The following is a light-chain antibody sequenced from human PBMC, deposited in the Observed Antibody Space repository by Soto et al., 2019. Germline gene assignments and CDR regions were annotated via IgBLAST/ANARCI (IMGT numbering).Light chain of an antibody. Sequence: DIVMTQSPDSLTVSLGERATINCKSSQSVLSSSNNKNYLAWHQQKPGQPPKVLIYWASTRESGVPDRFGGSGSGTDFTLTISSLQAEDVAVYYCQQYHSAPFTFGQGTRLEIK. CDR3: QQYHSAPFT. V-gene: IGKV4-1*01. CDR2: WAS. J-gene: IGKJ5*01. CDR1: QSVLSSSNNKNY.